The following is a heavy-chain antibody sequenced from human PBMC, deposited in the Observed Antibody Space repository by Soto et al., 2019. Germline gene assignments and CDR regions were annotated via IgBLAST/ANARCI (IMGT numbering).Heavy chain of an antibody. V-gene: IGHV3-30*18. CDR1: GFTFSSYG. CDR3: AKDSYQEDYYGMDV. J-gene: IGHJ6*02. Sequence: QVQLVESGGGVVQPGRSLRLSCAASGFTFSSYGMHWVRQAPGKGLEGVAVISYDGSNKYYADSVKGRFTISRDNSKNTLYLQMNSLRAEDTAVYYCAKDSYQEDYYGMDVWGHGTTVTVSS. D-gene: IGHD2-2*01. CDR2: ISYDGSNK.